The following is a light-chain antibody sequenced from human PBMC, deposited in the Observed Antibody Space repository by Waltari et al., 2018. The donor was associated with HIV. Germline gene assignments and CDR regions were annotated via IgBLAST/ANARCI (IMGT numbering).Light chain of an antibody. Sequence: DIQLPQSPSSLSASVGDRVTITCRARQGISNYLAWFHQKPGKPPKSLIYAASSLQSGVPSKFSGSGSGTDFTLTISSLQPEDFATYYCQQYNSYPLTFGGGTKVEIK. V-gene: IGKV1-16*02. CDR2: AAS. CDR3: QQYNSYPLT. CDR1: QGISNY. J-gene: IGKJ4*01.